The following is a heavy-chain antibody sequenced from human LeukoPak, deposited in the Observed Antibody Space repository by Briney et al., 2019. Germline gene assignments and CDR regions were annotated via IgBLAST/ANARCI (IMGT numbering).Heavy chain of an antibody. V-gene: IGHV3-23*01. CDR3: AKERAVVPRGGMDV. CDR2: ISGSGTST. D-gene: IGHD2-2*01. J-gene: IGHJ6*02. Sequence: GGSLRLSCAASRFSFSSYAMSWVRQAPGKGLEWVSAISGSGTSTHYADSVKGRFTISRDNSKNTLYLQMNSLRGEDTAVYYCAKERAVVPRGGMDVWGQGTTVTVSS. CDR1: RFSFSSYA.